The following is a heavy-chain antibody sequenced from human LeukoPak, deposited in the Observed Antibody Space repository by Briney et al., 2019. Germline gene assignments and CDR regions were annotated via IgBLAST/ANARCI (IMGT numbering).Heavy chain of an antibody. CDR2: INTNTGNP. CDR1: GYTFTSYA. Sequence: ASVKVSCKASGYTFTSYAMNWVRQAPGQGLEWMGWINTNTGNPTYAQGFTGRFVFSLDTSVSTAYLQISSLKAEDTAVYYCARGLTDYDSSGYYYDYYYGMDVWGQGTTVTVSS. CDR3: ARGLTDYDSSGYYYDYYYGMDV. D-gene: IGHD3-22*01. V-gene: IGHV7-4-1*02. J-gene: IGHJ6*02.